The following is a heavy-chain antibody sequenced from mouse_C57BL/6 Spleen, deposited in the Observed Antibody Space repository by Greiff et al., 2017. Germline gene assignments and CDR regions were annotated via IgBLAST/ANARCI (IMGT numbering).Heavy chain of an antibody. J-gene: IGHJ4*01. CDR2: IYPRSGNT. D-gene: IGHD2-5*01. CDR1: GYTFTRYG. Sequence: QVQLQQSGAELARPGASVTLSCKASGYTFTRYGISWVKQRTGHGLEWIGEIYPRSGNTYYNEKFKGKATLTADKTSSTAYMELRSLTSEDSAVYFSAGRYSNYEYYAMNYWGQGTSVTVSS. V-gene: IGHV1-81*01. CDR3: AGRYSNYEYYAMNY.